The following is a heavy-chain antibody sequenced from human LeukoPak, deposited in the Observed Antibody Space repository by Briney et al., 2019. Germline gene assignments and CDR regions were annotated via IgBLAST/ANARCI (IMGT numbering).Heavy chain of an antibody. CDR1: GYTFTGSD. D-gene: IGHD3-22*01. J-gene: IGHJ5*02. Sequence: AAVKATCKASGYTFTGSDIDWVGQATGKGLEWMGWMNPNSGTTGYEQKFQGRVTMTRNTSISTAYMELSRLRSEDTAVYFCARFYHDTRRLVRAGTNWFDPWGQGTLVTVSS. CDR3: ARFYHDTRRLVRAGTNWFDP. V-gene: IGHV1-8*01. CDR2: MNPNSGTT.